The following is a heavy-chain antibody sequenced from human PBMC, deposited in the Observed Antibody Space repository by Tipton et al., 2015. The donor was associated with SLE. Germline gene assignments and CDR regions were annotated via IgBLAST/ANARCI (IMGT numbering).Heavy chain of an antibody. CDR3: ARAPGPSIAAFDT. Sequence: TLSLTCTVSGGSISSRNNYWNWIRQHPGRGLQWIGYVYYSGNVFYNPSLKSRPHISLNLSENQFSLTLNSVTVADTAVYYCARAPGPSIAAFDTWGQGTLVTVS. D-gene: IGHD6-13*01. CDR1: GGSISSRNNY. J-gene: IGHJ5*02. CDR2: VYYSGNV. V-gene: IGHV4-31*03.